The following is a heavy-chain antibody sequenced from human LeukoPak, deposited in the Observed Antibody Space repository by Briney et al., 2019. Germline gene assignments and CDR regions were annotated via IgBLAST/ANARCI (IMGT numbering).Heavy chain of an antibody. CDR1: GFTFSSYA. Sequence: GGSLRLSCAASGFTFSSYAMSWVRQAPGKGLEWVSAISGSGGSAYYADSVKGRFTISRDNSKNTLYLQMNSLRAEDTAVYYCAKGRRGYSYGYNDFDYWGQGTLVTVSS. CDR3: AKGRRGYSYGYNDFDY. D-gene: IGHD5-18*01. J-gene: IGHJ4*02. CDR2: ISGSGGSA. V-gene: IGHV3-23*01.